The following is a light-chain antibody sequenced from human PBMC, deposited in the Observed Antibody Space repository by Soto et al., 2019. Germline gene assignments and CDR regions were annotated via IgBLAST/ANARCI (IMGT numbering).Light chain of an antibody. CDR1: SSNIGAGYD. J-gene: IGLJ1*01. CDR2: GNS. CDR3: AAWDDSLNGYV. V-gene: IGLV1-40*01. Sequence: QSVLTQPPSVSGAPGQRVTISFTGSSSNIGAGYDVHWYQQLPGTAPKLLIYGNSNRPSGVPDRFSGSKSGTSASLAITGLPAEDEADYHCAAWDDSLNGYVLGTGAKVTVI.